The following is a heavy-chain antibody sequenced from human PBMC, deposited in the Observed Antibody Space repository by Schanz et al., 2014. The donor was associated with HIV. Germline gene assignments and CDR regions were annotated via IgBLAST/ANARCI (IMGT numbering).Heavy chain of an antibody. CDR1: GFTLSGFW. V-gene: IGHV3-66*01. CDR2: MYSDGTS. D-gene: IGHD4-17*01. CDR3: ARESYGALDF. Sequence: DVQLVESGGGLVQPGGSLRLSCAASGFTLSGFWMSWVRQAPGKGLEWVSVMYSDGTSHYEDSVKGRFTLTRDNPKNTLYLQMSNLRVDDTAVYYCARESYGALDFWGQGTLVTVSS. J-gene: IGHJ4*02.